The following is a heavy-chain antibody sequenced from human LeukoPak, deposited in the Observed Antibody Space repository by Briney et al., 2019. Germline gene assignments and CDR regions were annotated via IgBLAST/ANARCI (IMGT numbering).Heavy chain of an antibody. CDR2: FSDTDTGT. D-gene: IGHD6-19*01. CDR3: AKELTRMTVAGTFGY. J-gene: IGHJ4*02. V-gene: IGHV3-23*01. Sequence: PGGSLRLSCPASGFTFSAYAMSWVRQAPGKGLEWVSTFSDTDTGTYYADSVKGRFTICGDTSKNTLYLQMSGRRAEDTAIYYGAKELTRMTVAGTFGYWGQGALVTVSS. CDR1: GFTFSAYA.